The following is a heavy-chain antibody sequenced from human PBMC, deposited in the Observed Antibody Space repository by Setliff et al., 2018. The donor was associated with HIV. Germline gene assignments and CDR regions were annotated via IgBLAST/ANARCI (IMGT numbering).Heavy chain of an antibody. V-gene: IGHV4-4*07. CDR1: GGSISSETFS. Sequence: PSETLSLTCTVSGGSISSETFSWNWIRQPAGKGLEWIGRIYTSGSTDYSPSLKSRVTMSVDTSKNQFSLKVNSVTAADTAVYYCASPKERYYYGSGTNVREYYGMDVWGQGTTVTVSS. J-gene: IGHJ6*02. CDR2: IYTSGST. CDR3: ASPKERYYYGSGTNVREYYGMDV. D-gene: IGHD3-10*01.